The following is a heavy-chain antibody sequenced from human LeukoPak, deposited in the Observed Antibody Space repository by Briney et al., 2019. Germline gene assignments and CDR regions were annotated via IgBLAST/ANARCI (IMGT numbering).Heavy chain of an antibody. D-gene: IGHD3-10*01. CDR3: ARVWGRSSPGTYYRIDY. J-gene: IGHJ4*02. V-gene: IGHV3-23*01. CDR1: GFTFSSYA. CDR2: ISGRGGST. Sequence: GGSLRLSCAASGFTFSSYAMSWVRQGPGKGLEWVSSISGRGGSTYYADSVKGRFTISRDNAKNSLYLQMNSLRAEDTAVYYCARVWGRSSPGTYYRIDYWGQGTLVTVSS.